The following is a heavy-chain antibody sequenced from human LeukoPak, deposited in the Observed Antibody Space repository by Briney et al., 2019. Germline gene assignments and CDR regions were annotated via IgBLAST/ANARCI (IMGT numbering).Heavy chain of an antibody. J-gene: IGHJ6*03. V-gene: IGHV4-59*01. CDR1: GGSISSYY. D-gene: IGHD3-10*01. CDR2: IYYSGST. CDR3: ASAGMVRGPYYYYMDV. Sequence: SETLSLTCTVSGGSISSYYWSWIRQPPGKGLEWIGYIYYSGSTNYNPSLKSRVTISVDTSKNQFSLELSSVTAADTAVYYCASAGMVRGPYYYYMDVWGKGTTVTVSS.